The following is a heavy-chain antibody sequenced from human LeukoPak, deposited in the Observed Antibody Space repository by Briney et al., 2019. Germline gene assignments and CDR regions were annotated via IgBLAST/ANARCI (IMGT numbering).Heavy chain of an antibody. V-gene: IGHV3-11*05. CDR1: GLTFSDYY. Sequence: GGSLRLSCAASGLTFSDYYMSWIRQAPGKGLEWVSYISSSSSYTNYADSVKGRFTISRDNAKNSLYLQMNSLRAEDTAVYYCARGGGSYYYGSEYWGQGTLVTVSS. J-gene: IGHJ4*02. CDR2: ISSSSSYT. D-gene: IGHD3-10*01. CDR3: ARGGGSYYYGSEY.